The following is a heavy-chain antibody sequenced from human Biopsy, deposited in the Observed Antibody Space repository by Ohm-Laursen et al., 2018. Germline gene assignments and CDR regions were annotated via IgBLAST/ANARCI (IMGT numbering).Heavy chain of an antibody. CDR1: GGTFTNHA. Sequence: SVKVSCKASGGTFTNHAVGWVRQAPGQGLEWVGSSIPLFNTANYADKFQGRVTLTADKSTTTAYMELSSLRSDDTAVYFCARSLSAIRVYAFDIGGQGTMVTVSS. V-gene: IGHV1-69*06. CDR2: SIPLFNTA. CDR3: ARSLSAIRVYAFDI. J-gene: IGHJ3*02. D-gene: IGHD6-13*01.